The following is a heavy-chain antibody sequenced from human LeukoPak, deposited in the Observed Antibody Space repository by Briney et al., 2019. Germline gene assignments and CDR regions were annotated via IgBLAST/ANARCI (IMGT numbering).Heavy chain of an antibody. CDR3: ARDLQRIAVAGTVGY. Sequence: GGSLRLSCAASGFTFSSYWMSWVRQAPGKGLEWVANIKQDGSEKYYVDSVKGRFTISRDNGKNSLFLQMNSLRAEDTAVYYCARDLQRIAVAGTVGYWGQGTLVTVSS. D-gene: IGHD6-19*01. J-gene: IGHJ4*02. V-gene: IGHV3-7*01. CDR2: IKQDGSEK. CDR1: GFTFSSYW.